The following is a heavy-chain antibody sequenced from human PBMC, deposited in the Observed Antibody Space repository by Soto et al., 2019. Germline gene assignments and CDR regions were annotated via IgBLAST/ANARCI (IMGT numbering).Heavy chain of an antibody. J-gene: IGHJ3*02. CDR1: GFPFSSYA. CDR3: AKATRRDGYNSPIRPDAFDI. D-gene: IGHD5-12*01. Sequence: EVQLLESGGGLVQPGGSLRLSCAASGFPFSSYAMSWVRQAPGKGLEWVSAISGSGGSTYYEDSVKGRFTISRDNSKNTLYLQMNSLRAEDTAVYYCAKATRRDGYNSPIRPDAFDIWGQGTMVTVSS. CDR2: ISGSGGST. V-gene: IGHV3-23*01.